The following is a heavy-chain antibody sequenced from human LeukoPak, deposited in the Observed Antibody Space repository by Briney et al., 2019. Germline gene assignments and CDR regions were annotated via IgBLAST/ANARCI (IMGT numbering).Heavy chain of an antibody. CDR2: IKNDGREK. D-gene: IGHD7-27*01. CDR3: AKDGGLWVSAHWGDS. Sequence: PGGSLRLFCAASGFTFTRAWMSWVRQAPGEGLEWVTNIKNDGREKYYVDSVKGRFTISRDNAKNSVYLQMNSLRVEDTAVYYCAKDGGLWVSAHWGDSWGRGTLVTVSS. V-gene: IGHV3-7*03. CDR1: GFTFTRAW. J-gene: IGHJ4*02.